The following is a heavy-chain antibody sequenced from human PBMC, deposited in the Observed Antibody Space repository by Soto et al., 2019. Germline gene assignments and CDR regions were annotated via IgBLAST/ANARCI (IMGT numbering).Heavy chain of an antibody. J-gene: IGHJ4*02. V-gene: IGHV4-30-4*01. CDR3: ATMGTPATGLYYFDY. Sequence: QVQLQESGPGLVKPSQTLSLTCTVSGGSINSGNYYWSWIRQPPGKGLEWIGFISYSGSTYYSASLKSRFTISVDTSKNQFSLNLSFVTAADTAVYYRATMGTPATGLYYFDYWGQGTLVTVSS. D-gene: IGHD1-7*01. CDR1: GGSINSGNYY. CDR2: ISYSGST.